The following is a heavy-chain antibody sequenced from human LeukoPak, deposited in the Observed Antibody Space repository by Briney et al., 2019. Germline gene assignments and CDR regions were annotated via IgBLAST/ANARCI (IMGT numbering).Heavy chain of an antibody. Sequence: ASVKVSCKASGYTFTSYGISWVRQAPGRGLEWMGWINPNSGDTNYAQKFQDRVTMTRDTSISIAYMDLSRLRSDDTAVYYCAREYAGTTTNWFDPWGQGTLVTVSS. D-gene: IGHD1-7*01. CDR1: GYTFTSYG. J-gene: IGHJ5*02. V-gene: IGHV1-2*02. CDR2: INPNSGDT. CDR3: AREYAGTTTNWFDP.